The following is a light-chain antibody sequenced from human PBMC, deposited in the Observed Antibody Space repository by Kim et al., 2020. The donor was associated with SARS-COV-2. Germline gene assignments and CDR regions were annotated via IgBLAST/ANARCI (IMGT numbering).Light chain of an antibody. Sequence: SSELTQDPAVSVALGQTVTITCRGDSLKTSYAGWSQQKTGKAPVLVIYDKNSRPSGVPDRFSGSSSGNTASLTITVAQAEDEAEYYCNSRDTTGYHVIFGGGTQLTVL. CDR1: SLKTSY. J-gene: IGLJ2*01. CDR2: DKN. CDR3: NSRDTTGYHVI. V-gene: IGLV3-19*01.